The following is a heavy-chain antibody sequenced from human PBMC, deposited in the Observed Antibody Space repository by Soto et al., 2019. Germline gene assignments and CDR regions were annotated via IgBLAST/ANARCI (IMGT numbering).Heavy chain of an antibody. CDR3: AHSRDSSGWPLLH. Sequence: QITLKESGPTLVKPPQTLTLTCTFSGFSLTTSGVGVGWIRQPPGKALEWLAIIYWDDDIRYRPSLKSRLTITKDTSRNQVVLRMTNMDPVDTATYYCAHSRDSSGWPLLHWGQGTLVTVSS. V-gene: IGHV2-5*02. D-gene: IGHD6-19*01. CDR1: GFSLTTSGVG. J-gene: IGHJ4*02. CDR2: IYWDDDI.